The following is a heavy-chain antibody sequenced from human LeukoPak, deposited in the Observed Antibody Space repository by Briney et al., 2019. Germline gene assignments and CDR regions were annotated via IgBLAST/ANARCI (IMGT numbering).Heavy chain of an antibody. CDR3: ARDVSYSSGWYPRGDAFDI. D-gene: IGHD6-19*01. CDR1: GFTFSSYE. V-gene: IGHV3-48*03. Sequence: AGGSLRLSCAASGFTFSSYEMNWVRQAPGKGLEWVSYISSSGSTIYYADSVKGRFTISRDNAKNSMYLQMNSLRAEDTAVYYCARDVSYSSGWYPRGDAFDIWGQGTMVTVSS. CDR2: ISSSGSTI. J-gene: IGHJ3*02.